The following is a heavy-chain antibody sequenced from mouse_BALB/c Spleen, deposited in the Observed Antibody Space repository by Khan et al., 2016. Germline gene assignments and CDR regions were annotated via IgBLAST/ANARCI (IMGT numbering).Heavy chain of an antibody. CDR1: GFTFSSYG. V-gene: IGHV5-6-3*01. CDR2: INSNGGST. Sequence: EVELVESGGGLVQPGGSLKLSCAASGFTFSSYGMSWVRQTPDKRLELVATINSNGGSTYYPDSAKGRFTISRDNAKNTLYLQMSSLKSEDTAMYYCARMARTINWGQGTTLTVSS. J-gene: IGHJ2*01. CDR3: ARMARTIN.